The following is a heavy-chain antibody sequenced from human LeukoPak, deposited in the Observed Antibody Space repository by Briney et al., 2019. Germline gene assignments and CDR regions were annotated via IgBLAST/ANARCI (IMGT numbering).Heavy chain of an antibody. CDR3: AKGSGYYYEY. V-gene: IGHV3-23*01. CDR1: GFTITSYP. J-gene: IGHJ4*02. CDR2: IRTYGTP. D-gene: IGHD1-14*01. Sequence: GGSLRLSCAASGFTITSYPMRWVRQAPGKGLEWVSTIRTYGTPFYSNSVKGRFTISRDSPKNALYLQMDSLRDDDTAVYYCAKGSGYYYEYWAQGTLVSVSS.